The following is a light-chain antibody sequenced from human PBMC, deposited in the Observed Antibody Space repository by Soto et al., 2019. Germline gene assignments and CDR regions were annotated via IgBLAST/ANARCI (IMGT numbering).Light chain of an antibody. V-gene: IGKV3-20*01. CDR3: QQYGTSPPLT. CDR2: GAS. Sequence: IVLMQSPGTLSLSPGERATLSCRASQSVSNNFLAWYQQKPGQAPRLLIDGASSRATGTPDRFSGSGSGTDFTLTISRLEPEDFAVYYCQQYGTSPPLTFGGGTKVDI. J-gene: IGKJ4*01. CDR1: QSVSNNF.